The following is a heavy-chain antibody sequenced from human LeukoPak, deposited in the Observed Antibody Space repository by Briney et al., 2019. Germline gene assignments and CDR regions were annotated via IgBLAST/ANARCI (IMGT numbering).Heavy chain of an antibody. D-gene: IGHD3-22*01. CDR2: INYRGNT. Sequence: SETLSLTCTVSGGSISSSSYYWGWIRQPPGKGLDWIGIINYRGNTYYNPSLKSRVTISVDTSKNQFSLKLSSVTAADTAVYYCARRGSNSSGYYYFDYWGQGTLVTVSS. V-gene: IGHV4-39*01. CDR1: GGSISSSSYY. J-gene: IGHJ4*02. CDR3: ARRGSNSSGYYYFDY.